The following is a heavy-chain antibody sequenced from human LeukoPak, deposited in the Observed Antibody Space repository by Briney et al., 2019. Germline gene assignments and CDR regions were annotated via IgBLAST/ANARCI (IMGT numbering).Heavy chain of an antibody. CDR1: GGSISSYY. J-gene: IGHJ3*02. V-gene: IGHV4-4*07. Sequence: PSETLSLTCTVSGGSISSYYWSWIRQPAGKGLEWIGRIYTSGSTNYNPSLKSRVTMSVDTSKNQFSLKLSSVTAADTAVYYCARDGGAGGSSSWYGDAFDIWGQGTMVTVSS. D-gene: IGHD6-13*01. CDR2: IYTSGST. CDR3: ARDGGAGGSSSWYGDAFDI.